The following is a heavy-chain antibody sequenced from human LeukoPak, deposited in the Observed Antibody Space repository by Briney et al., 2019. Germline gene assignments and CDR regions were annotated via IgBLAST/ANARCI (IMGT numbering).Heavy chain of an antibody. Sequence: SETLSLTCTVSGGSISSYYWSWIRQPPGKGLEWIGYIYYSGSTNYNPSLKSRVTTSVDTSKNQFSLKLSSVTAADTAVYYCARHARYYDSSGYYYFDYWGQGTLVTVSS. CDR2: IYYSGST. D-gene: IGHD3-22*01. CDR1: GGSISSYY. J-gene: IGHJ4*02. V-gene: IGHV4-59*08. CDR3: ARHARYYDSSGYYYFDY.